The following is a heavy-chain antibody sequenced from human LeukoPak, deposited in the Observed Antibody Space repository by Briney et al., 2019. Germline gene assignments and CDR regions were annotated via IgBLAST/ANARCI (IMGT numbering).Heavy chain of an antibody. CDR2: ISYDGSNK. CDR3: AKIRDRSGWSYYYYYYMDV. V-gene: IGHV3-30*18. CDR1: GFTFSSYG. Sequence: PGGSLRLSCAASGFTFSSYGMHWVRQAPAKGLEWVAVISYDGSNKYYADSVKGRFTISRDNSKNTLYLQMNSLRAEDTAVYYCAKIRDRSGWSYYYYYYMDVWGKGTTVTVSS. J-gene: IGHJ6*03. D-gene: IGHD6-19*01.